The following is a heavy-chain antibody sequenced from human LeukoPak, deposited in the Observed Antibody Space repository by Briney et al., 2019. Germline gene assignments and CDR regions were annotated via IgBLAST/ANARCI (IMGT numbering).Heavy chain of an antibody. CDR2: IWYDGSNK. Sequence: GGSLRLSCAASGFTFSSYGMHWVRQAPGKGLEWVAVIWYDGSNKYYADSVKGRFTISRDNSKNTLYLQMNSLRAEDTAMYYCARGWGSNVYASAFDVWGQGTMVTVSS. J-gene: IGHJ3*01. CDR1: GFTFSSYG. CDR3: ARGWGSNVYASAFDV. V-gene: IGHV3-33*01. D-gene: IGHD3-16*01.